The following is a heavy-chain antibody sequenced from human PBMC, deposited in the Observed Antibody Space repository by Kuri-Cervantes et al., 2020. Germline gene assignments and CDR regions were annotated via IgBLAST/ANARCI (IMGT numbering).Heavy chain of an antibody. J-gene: IGHJ4*02. CDR3: ASQPGRLYYFDY. CDR2: IYFYGTT. CDR1: GGSISSSNW. V-gene: IGHV4-39*01. Sequence: SETLSLTCAVSGGSISSSNWWNWIRQPPGKGLEFIGTIYFYGTTYYNPSLKRRVTISLDTSKNQFSLKLNFVTAADTAVYYCASQPGRLYYFDYWGQGTLVTVSS.